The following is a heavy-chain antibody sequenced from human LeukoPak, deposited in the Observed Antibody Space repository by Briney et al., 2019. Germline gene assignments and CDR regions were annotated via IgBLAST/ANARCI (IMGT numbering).Heavy chain of an antibody. Sequence: SETLSLTCAVSGGSISSGGYSWSWIRQPPGKGLEWIGYIYNSGRTYYNPSLKSRVTIPVGRSQDQFPLKLSSVTAPDTGCYFWARGPGSQLYYFDFWEKGTLVTVS. CDR1: GGSISSGGYS. V-gene: IGHV4-30-2*01. D-gene: IGHD1-1*01. CDR3: ARGPGSQLYYFDF. J-gene: IGHJ4*02. CDR2: IYNSGRT.